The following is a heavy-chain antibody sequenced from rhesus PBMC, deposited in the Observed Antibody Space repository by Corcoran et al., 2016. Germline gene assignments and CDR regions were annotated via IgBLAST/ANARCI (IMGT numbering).Heavy chain of an antibody. CDR2: LAPYNANQ. CDR3: TREHSNYHDY. V-gene: IGHV1-180*01. J-gene: IGHJ4*01. Sequence: QVQLVQSGSEIKQPGASVKLSCKASGYTFTSYYMHWVRQAPGQGLEWTGLLAPYNANQGYAPHFQGRVTITTDTATSTGYMELSSLRSEDTAVYYCTREHSNYHDYWGQGVLVTVSS. D-gene: IGHD4-23*01. CDR1: GYTFTSYY.